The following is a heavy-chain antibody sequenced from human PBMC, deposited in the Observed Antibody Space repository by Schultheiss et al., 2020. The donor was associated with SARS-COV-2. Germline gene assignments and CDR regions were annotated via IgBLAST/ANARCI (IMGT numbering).Heavy chain of an antibody. V-gene: IGHV5-51*01. CDR3: ARQRDRTGTTGDFDY. Sequence: GESLKISCKGSGYSFTSYWIGWVRQMPGKGLEWMGIIYPGDSDTRYSPSFQGQVTISADKSISTAYLQWSSLKASDTAMYYCARQRDRTGTTGDFDYWGQGTLVTVSS. CDR2: IYPGDSDT. J-gene: IGHJ4*02. D-gene: IGHD1-1*01. CDR1: GYSFTSYW.